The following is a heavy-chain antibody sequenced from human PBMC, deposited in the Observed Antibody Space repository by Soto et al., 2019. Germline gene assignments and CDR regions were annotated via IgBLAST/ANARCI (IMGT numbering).Heavy chain of an antibody. V-gene: IGHV1-2*02. D-gene: IGHD2-2*02. Sequence: ASVKVSSKASGYTFTGYYMHWVRQAPGQGLEWMGWINPNSGGTNNAQKFQGRVTMTRDTSISTAHMELSRLRSDKTAVYYCARLSGCSSTSCYTHMDVWGQGTTVTVS. J-gene: IGHJ6*02. CDR1: GYTFTGYY. CDR2: INPNSGGT. CDR3: ARLSGCSSTSCYTHMDV.